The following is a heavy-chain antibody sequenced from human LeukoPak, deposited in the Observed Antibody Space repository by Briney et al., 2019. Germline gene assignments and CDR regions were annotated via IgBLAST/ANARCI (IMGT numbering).Heavy chain of an antibody. J-gene: IGHJ4*02. D-gene: IGHD2-2*01. CDR3: ARGNAVIPAALDY. Sequence: ASVKVSCKSSGHTFTDYYMHWVRQAPGQGLEWMGWINPNSGGTNYVQKFQGRVTMTRDTSISTAYMELSSLRSDDTAVYYCARGNAVIPAALDYWGQGTLVTFSS. V-gene: IGHV1-2*02. CDR2: INPNSGGT. CDR1: GHTFTDYY.